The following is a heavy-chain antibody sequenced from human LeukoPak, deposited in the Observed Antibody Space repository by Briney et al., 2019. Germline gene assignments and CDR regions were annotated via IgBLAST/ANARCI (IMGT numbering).Heavy chain of an antibody. Sequence: PSGTLSLTCAVSGGSISNNNWWGWVRQPPGKGLEWIGEINHSGSTNYNPSLKSRVTISVDKSKNQFSLKLSSVTAADTAVYYCARAGGYGHDPYFDYWGQGTLVTVSS. CDR3: ARAGGYGHDPYFDY. CDR2: INHSGST. J-gene: IGHJ4*02. D-gene: IGHD1-26*01. CDR1: GGSISNNNW. V-gene: IGHV4-4*02.